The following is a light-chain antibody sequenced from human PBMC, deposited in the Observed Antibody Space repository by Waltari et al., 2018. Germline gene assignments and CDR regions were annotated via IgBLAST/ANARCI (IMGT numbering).Light chain of an antibody. Sequence: QSVLTQPPSVSGAPGQRVTISCTGSSSNIGDGHDVHWYQHLPGTAPKLLIYGNNNRPSGVPGRCSGSKSGTSASLGITGLQAEDEADYYCQSYDSSLGGSRVFGTGTKVTVL. V-gene: IGLV1-40*01. CDR3: QSYDSSLGGSRV. CDR2: GNN. CDR1: SSNIGDGHD. J-gene: IGLJ1*01.